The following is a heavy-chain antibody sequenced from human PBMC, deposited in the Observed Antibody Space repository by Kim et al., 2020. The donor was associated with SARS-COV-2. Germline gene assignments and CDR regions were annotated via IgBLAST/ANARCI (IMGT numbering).Heavy chain of an antibody. J-gene: IGHJ6*03. CDR3: ARLRRGYGEKGGDFYYYLDV. Sequence: GGSLRLSCVGSGFTFRSYSMNWVRQAPGKGLEWVSSIGTGSSDINYVDSVKGRFTMSRDNAKSSMYLLMSNMSAEDTAVYYCARLRRGYGEKGGDFYYYLDVWGRGTTVTVSS. CDR2: IGTGSSDI. V-gene: IGHV3-21*06. CDR1: GFTFRSYS. D-gene: IGHD4-17*01.